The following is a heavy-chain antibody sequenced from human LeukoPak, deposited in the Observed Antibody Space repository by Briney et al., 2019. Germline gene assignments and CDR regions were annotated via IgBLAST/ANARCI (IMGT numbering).Heavy chain of an antibody. CDR1: AFTFSRYG. J-gene: IGHJ3*02. CDR3: AKFKLSPTYALDI. V-gene: IGHV3-30*18. CDR2: TSNDGSKK. Sequence: HPGGSLRLSCAASAFTFSRYGMHWVRQAPGKGLEWVAGTSNDGSKKNYEDSVKGRFTISRDNSKNTLYLQMNSLRPEDTAVYFCAKFKLSPTYALDIWGQGTMVTVSS.